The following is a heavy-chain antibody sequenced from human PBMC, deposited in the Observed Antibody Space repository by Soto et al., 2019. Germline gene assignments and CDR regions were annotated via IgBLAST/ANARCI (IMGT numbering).Heavy chain of an antibody. J-gene: IGHJ6*03. CDR1: GFTVSSNY. Sequence: GGSLRLSCAASGFTVSSNYMSWVRQAPGKGLEWVSVIYSGGSTYYADSVKGRFTISRHNSKNTLYLQMNSLRAEDTAVYYCARDIVVVPAAMPGPTNYMDVWGKGTTVTVSS. CDR3: ARDIVVVPAAMPGPTNYMDV. CDR2: IYSGGST. D-gene: IGHD2-2*01. V-gene: IGHV3-53*04.